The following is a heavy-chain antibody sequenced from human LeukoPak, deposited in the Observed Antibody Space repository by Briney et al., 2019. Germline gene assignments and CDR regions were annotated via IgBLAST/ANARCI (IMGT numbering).Heavy chain of an antibody. CDR1: GFIFSSYA. Sequence: AGGSLRLSCAGSGFIFSSYAMSWVRQAPGKGLEWISAISVSDSTYYEDSVKDRFTISRDNSKNTLYLQMNSLRDDDTAVYYCALSGGINWYGLECWGQGTLVTVSS. V-gene: IGHV3-23*01. CDR3: ALSGGINWYGLEC. J-gene: IGHJ4*02. CDR2: ISVSDST. D-gene: IGHD3-3*01.